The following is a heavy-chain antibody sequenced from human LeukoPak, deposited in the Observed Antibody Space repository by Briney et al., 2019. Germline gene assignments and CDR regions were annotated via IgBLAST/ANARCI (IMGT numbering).Heavy chain of an antibody. Sequence: PSETLSLTCTVSGGSISSGGYYWSWIRQHPGKGLEWIGYIYYSGSTYYNPSLKSRVTISVDTSKNQFSLKLSSMTAADTAVYYCARARSGYSYWNWFDPWGQGTLVTVSS. J-gene: IGHJ5*02. D-gene: IGHD3-22*01. CDR1: GGSISSGGYY. V-gene: IGHV4-31*03. CDR3: ARARSGYSYWNWFDP. CDR2: IYYSGST.